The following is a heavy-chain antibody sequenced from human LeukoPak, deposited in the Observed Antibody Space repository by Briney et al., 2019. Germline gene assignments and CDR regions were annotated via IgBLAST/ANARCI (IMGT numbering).Heavy chain of an antibody. CDR3: AKDRVVVVITVAFDI. J-gene: IGHJ3*02. Sequence: PGGSLRLSCAASGFTFSSSVMHSVRQAPGKGLEWVAVISYEGSNKYYAYSVKGRFTLSRDNSKNTLYLQMNSLRAEDTAVYYCAKDRVVVVITVAFDIWGQGTMVTVSS. D-gene: IGHD3-22*01. V-gene: IGHV3-30*18. CDR1: GFTFSSSV. CDR2: ISYEGSNK.